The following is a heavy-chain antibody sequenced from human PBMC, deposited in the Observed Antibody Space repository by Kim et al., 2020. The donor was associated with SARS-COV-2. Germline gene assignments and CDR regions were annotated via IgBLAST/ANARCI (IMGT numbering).Heavy chain of an antibody. J-gene: IGHJ6*02. CDR1: GFTFSSYA. CDR3: AKAYWVDIVATAGMDV. V-gene: IGHV3-23*01. CDR2: ISGSGGST. Sequence: GGSLRLSCAASGFTFSSYAMSWVRQAPGKGLEWVSAISGSGGSTYYADSVKGRFTISRDNSKNTLYLQMNSLRAEDTAVYYCAKAYWVDIVATAGMDVWGQGTTVTVSS. D-gene: IGHD5-12*01.